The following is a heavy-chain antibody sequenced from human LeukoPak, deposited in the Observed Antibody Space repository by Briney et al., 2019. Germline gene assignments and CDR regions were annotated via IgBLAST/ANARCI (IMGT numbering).Heavy chain of an antibody. CDR3: AKDQGYSAYDSYY. Sequence: PVGSLRLSCAASGFTFSSYAMSWVRQAPGKGLEWVSVISGSGGSTYYADSVTGRFTISRDNSKNTLYLQMNSLRAEDTALYYCAKDQGYSAYDSYYWGQGTLVTVSS. CDR2: ISGSGGST. D-gene: IGHD5-12*01. CDR1: GFTFSSYA. V-gene: IGHV3-23*01. J-gene: IGHJ4*02.